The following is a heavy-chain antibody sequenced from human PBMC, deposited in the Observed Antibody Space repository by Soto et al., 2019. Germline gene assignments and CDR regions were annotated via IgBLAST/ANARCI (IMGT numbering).Heavy chain of an antibody. CDR2: FDPDEAKT. V-gene: IGHV1-24*01. Sequence: QVQLVQSGAEVKKPGASVKVSCKVSGYTLNEVAMHWVRQAPGKGLEWLGGFDPDEAKTIYAQHFQGRVTMTEDTSTDTVYMELSSLRSEDTALYFCATYHGDYNFDHWGQGTLVNVSS. CDR3: ATYHGDYNFDH. J-gene: IGHJ5*02. CDR1: GYTLNEVA. D-gene: IGHD4-17*01.